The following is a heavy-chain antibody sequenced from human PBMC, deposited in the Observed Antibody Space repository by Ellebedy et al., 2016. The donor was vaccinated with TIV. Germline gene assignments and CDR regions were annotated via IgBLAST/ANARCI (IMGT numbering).Heavy chain of an antibody. CDR3: AIAAPPVVGATTGFDY. V-gene: IGHV1-8*01. D-gene: IGHD1-26*01. J-gene: IGHJ4*02. CDR2: MNPDNGNT. Sequence: ASVKVSXXASGYVFTSYDIIWVRQATGQGLEWMGWMNPDNGNTGYAQNFQGRVTMTRDTSISTAYMELSSLKSEDTAVYYCAIAAPPVVGATTGFDYWGQGTLVTVSS. CDR1: GYVFTSYD.